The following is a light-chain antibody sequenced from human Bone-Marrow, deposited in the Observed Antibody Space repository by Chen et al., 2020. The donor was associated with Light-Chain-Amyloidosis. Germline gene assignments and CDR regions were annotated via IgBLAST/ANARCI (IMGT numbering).Light chain of an antibody. V-gene: IGLV3-1*01. CDR3: QSYDTRLSGLYV. J-gene: IGLJ1*01. CDR2: QDT. CDR1: KLGNKY. Sequence: SYELTQPPSVSVSPGQTASISCSGDKLGNKYAYWYQQKPGQSPVIVIYQDTKRPSGVPDRFSGSKSGTSASLAITGLQAEDEADYYCQSYDTRLSGLYVFGTGTKVTVL.